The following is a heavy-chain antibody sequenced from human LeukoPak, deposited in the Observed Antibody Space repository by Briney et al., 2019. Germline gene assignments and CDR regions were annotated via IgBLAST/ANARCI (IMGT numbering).Heavy chain of an antibody. CDR3: AKSTAIVVVTALNY. J-gene: IGHJ4*02. CDR2: ISDSGRST. D-gene: IGHD2-21*02. CDR1: GITLSNYG. Sequence: GGSLRLSCAVSGITLSNYGMSWVRQSPGKGLEWVAGISDSGRSTNYADSVKGRFTISRDNSKNTLYLQMNSLRAEDTAVYYCAKSTAIVVVTALNYWGQGTLVTVYS. V-gene: IGHV3-23*01.